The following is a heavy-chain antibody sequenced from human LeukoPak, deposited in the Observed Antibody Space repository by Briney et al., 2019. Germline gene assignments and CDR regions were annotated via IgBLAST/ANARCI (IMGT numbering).Heavy chain of an antibody. CDR1: GGTFGSYA. Sequence: ASVKVSCKASGGTFGSYAISWVRQAPGQGLEWMGGIIPIFGTANYAQKFQGRVTITADESTSTAYMELSSLRSEDTAVYYCARANSGSYKEFDYWGQGTLVTVSS. D-gene: IGHD1-26*01. CDR2: IIPIFGTA. J-gene: IGHJ4*02. CDR3: ARANSGSYKEFDY. V-gene: IGHV1-69*13.